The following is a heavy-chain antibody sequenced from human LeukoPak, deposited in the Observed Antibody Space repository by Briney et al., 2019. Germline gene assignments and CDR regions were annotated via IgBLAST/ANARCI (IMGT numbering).Heavy chain of an antibody. V-gene: IGHV3-23*01. D-gene: IGHD5-12*01. CDR2: ISGTGDST. Sequence: GGSLRLSCAASGFTFSSYAMSWVRQAPGKGLEWVSAISGTGDSTYYADSVRGRFTTSRDHSKNTLFLQMNSLRAEDTAVYYCAKDPVPSGPDAFDIWGQGTMVTVSS. J-gene: IGHJ3*02. CDR3: AKDPVPSGPDAFDI. CDR1: GFTFSSYA.